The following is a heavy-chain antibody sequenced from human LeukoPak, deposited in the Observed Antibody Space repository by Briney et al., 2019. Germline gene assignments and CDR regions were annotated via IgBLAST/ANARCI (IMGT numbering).Heavy chain of an antibody. V-gene: IGHV3-53*05. Sequence: GGSLRLSCAASEFTVSNNYMSWVRQAPGKGLEWVSVIYSGGNTYYADSVKGRFTISRDNSKNTLYLQMNSLRAEDTAVYYCAKDVEQQPGDYWGQGTLVTVSS. CDR1: EFTVSNNY. D-gene: IGHD6-13*01. J-gene: IGHJ4*02. CDR3: AKDVEQQPGDY. CDR2: IYSGGNT.